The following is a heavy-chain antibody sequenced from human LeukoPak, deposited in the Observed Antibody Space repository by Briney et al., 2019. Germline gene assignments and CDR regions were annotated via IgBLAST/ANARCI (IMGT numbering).Heavy chain of an antibody. Sequence: GGSLRLSCATSGFTFKTYAMSWVRQAPGKGLEWVSTVSDRDDSTYYAESVQGRFTISRDSSKSTLFLQMNSLRVEDTAVYYCAKGRGLFVLVPADLDYWGQGTLVTVSS. J-gene: IGHJ4*02. CDR2: VSDRDDST. V-gene: IGHV3-23*01. D-gene: IGHD2-2*01. CDR3: AKGRGLFVLVPADLDY. CDR1: GFTFKTYA.